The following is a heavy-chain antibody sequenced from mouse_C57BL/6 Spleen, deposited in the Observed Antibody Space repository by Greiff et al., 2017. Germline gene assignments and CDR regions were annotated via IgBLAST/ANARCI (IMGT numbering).Heavy chain of an antibody. V-gene: IGHV1-62-2*01. CDR1: GYTFTEYT. Sequence: QVQLKESGAELVKPGASVKLSCKASGYTFTEYTIHWVKQRSGQGLEWIGWFYPGSGSIKYNEKFKDKATLTADKSSSTVYMELSRLTSEESAVYFWARHEDPTVVAPYAMDYWGQGTSVTVSS. CDR2: FYPGSGSI. CDR3: ARHEDPTVVAPYAMDY. D-gene: IGHD1-1*01. J-gene: IGHJ4*01.